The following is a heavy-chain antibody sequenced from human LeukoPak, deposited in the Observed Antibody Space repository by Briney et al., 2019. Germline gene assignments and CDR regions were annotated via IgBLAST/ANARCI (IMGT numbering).Heavy chain of an antibody. CDR1: GGSISSSSYY. CDR2: INHSGST. J-gene: IGHJ4*02. CDR3: ARGRPRAKSCSHFDY. V-gene: IGHV4-39*07. D-gene: IGHD2-15*01. Sequence: SETLSLTCTVSGGSISSSSYYWGWIRQPPGKGLEWIGEINHSGSTNYNPSLKSRVTISVDTSKNQFSLKLSSVTAADTAVYYCARGRPRAKSCSHFDYWGQGTLVTVSS.